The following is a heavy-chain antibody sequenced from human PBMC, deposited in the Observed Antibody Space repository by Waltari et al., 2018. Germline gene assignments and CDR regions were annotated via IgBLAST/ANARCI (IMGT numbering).Heavy chain of an antibody. D-gene: IGHD2-8*02. V-gene: IGHV3-11*05. CDR2: IGPIPGDA. CDR1: GFSFSDYF. J-gene: IGHJ2*01. Sequence: QIELVESGGVLVKPGGSLRLSCAVSGFSFSDYFMSWIRQAPGKGVEWGSDIGPIPGDAGYADSVRGRFIVSRDNARKSVYLEMRSLRAEDTAVYYCARDDTGYFDIWGRGTLVTVSS. CDR3: ARDDTGYFDI.